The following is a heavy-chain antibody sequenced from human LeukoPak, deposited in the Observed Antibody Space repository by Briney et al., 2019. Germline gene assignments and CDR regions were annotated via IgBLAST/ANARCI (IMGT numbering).Heavy chain of an antibody. CDR1: GLTLRNSC. D-gene: IGHD3-10*01. CDR2: ISTDGGTT. Sequence: GGSLRLPCAGSGLTLRNSCMQWVRQAPGKELVWVSRISTDGGTTGYADSVKGRFTVSRDDAKNILYLHMSSLRAEDTAVYYCARDHYNSGDYWGQGTLVTVSS. V-gene: IGHV3-74*01. J-gene: IGHJ4*02. CDR3: ARDHYNSGDY.